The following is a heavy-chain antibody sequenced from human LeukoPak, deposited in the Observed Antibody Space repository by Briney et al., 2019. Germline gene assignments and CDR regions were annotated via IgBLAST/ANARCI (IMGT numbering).Heavy chain of an antibody. D-gene: IGHD1-26*01. CDR1: GFTFSSYW. J-gene: IGHJ4*02. Sequence: GGSLRLSCAASGFTFSSYWMNWVRQAPGKGLVWVSRIASDGSSTTYADSVKGRFTISRDLSKNTLYLQMNSLRAEDTALYYCARKYSGTNPFDYWGQGTLVTVSS. V-gene: IGHV3-74*01. CDR2: IASDGSST. CDR3: ARKYSGTNPFDY.